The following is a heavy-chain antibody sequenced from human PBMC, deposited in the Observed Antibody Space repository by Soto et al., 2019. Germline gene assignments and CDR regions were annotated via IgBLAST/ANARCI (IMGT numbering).Heavy chain of an antibody. CDR1: GGSISRYY. CDR3: GRVRGHQATGADLSDYDAFDI. CDR2: IYYSGKT. V-gene: IGHV4-59*01. J-gene: IGHJ3*02. D-gene: IGHD3-9*01. Sequence: QVQLQESGPGLEKPSETLSLTCTVSGGSISRYYWGWIRQPPGKGLQWIGNIYYSGKTDYNPSLKSRVTISVDTSKNQFSLKLNSLTAADTAVYYCGRVRGHQATGADLSDYDAFDIWGQGTMVTVSS.